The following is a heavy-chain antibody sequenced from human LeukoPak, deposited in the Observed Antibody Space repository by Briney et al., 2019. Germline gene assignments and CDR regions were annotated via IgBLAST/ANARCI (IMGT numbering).Heavy chain of an antibody. V-gene: IGHV3-23*01. D-gene: IGHD3-9*01. CDR2: ISGGGGTT. Sequence: GGSLRLSCAASGFSFSNYAMSWVRQAPGKGLEWVSAISGGGGTTYYADSVKGRFTISRDNSKNTLYLQMNSLRAEDTAVYYCAKDRDILTGTYFDYWGQGTLVTVSS. CDR1: GFSFSNYA. CDR3: AKDRDILTGTYFDY. J-gene: IGHJ4*02.